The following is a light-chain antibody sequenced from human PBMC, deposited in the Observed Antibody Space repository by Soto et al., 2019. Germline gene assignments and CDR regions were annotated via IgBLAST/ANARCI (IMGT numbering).Light chain of an antibody. CDR1: SSDVGGYNY. V-gene: IGLV2-8*01. J-gene: IGLJ1*01. CDR3: SSFAGTIFYV. Sequence: QSVRTEPPSACGSPGQLVAISCTGTSSDVGGYNYVSWYQQHPGKAPKLMIYEVTKRPSGVPDRFSGSMSGNTASLTVPVLQAEDEADYFCSSFAGTIFYVFGTGTKVTVL. CDR2: EVT.